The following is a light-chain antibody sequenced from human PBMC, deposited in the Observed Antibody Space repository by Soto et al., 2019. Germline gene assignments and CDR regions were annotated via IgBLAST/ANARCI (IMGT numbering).Light chain of an antibody. J-gene: IGLJ2*01. V-gene: IGLV2-14*01. CDR2: DVS. CDR1: SSDVGGYDY. CDR3: SSYASSITLV. Sequence: QSALTQPASVSGSPGQSITISCTGTSSDVGGYDYVSWYQQHPGKAPKLLIFDVSKRPSGVSYRFSGSKSGNTASLTTSGLQAEDEADYYCSSYASSITLVFGGGTKLTVL.